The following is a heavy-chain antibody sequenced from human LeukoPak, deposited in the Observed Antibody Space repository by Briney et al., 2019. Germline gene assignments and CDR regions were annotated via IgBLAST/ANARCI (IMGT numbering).Heavy chain of an antibody. J-gene: IGHJ4*02. Sequence: PSETLSLTCTVSGGSISSYYWSWIRQPPGKGLEWIAYISDIGGINYNPSLKSRVTISLDTSKNQFSLKLSSVTAADTAVYYCAGHHPRNTVDFWGQGTLATVSS. CDR2: ISDIGGI. D-gene: IGHD2/OR15-2a*01. CDR3: AGHHPRNTVDF. CDR1: GGSISSYY. V-gene: IGHV4-59*08.